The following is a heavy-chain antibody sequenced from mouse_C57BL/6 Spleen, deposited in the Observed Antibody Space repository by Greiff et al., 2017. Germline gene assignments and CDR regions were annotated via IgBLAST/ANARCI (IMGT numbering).Heavy chain of an antibody. V-gene: IGHV6-3*01. CDR3: TGDYYGSSYVAY. J-gene: IGHJ3*01. Sequence: EVKLQESGGGLVQPGGSMKLSCVASGFTFSNYWMNWVRQSPEQGLEWVAQIRLKSDNYATHYAETVKGRFTISRDDSKSSVYLQVNNLSAEDTGIYYCTGDYYGSSYVAYWGQGTLVTVSA. CDR1: GFTFSNYW. CDR2: IRLKSDNYAT. D-gene: IGHD1-1*01.